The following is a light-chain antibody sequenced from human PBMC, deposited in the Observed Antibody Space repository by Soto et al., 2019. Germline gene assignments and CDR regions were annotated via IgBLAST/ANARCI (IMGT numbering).Light chain of an antibody. CDR2: KAS. CDR1: QSIGSW. Sequence: DVQMTQSPSTLSASVGERVTITCRASQSIGSWVAWYQQKPGKAPSLLIYKASSIERGVPSRFSGSGYETEFTLTISTLQPDDFATYYCQHYNSYSRTFGQGTKVDI. J-gene: IGKJ1*01. V-gene: IGKV1-5*03. CDR3: QHYNSYSRT.